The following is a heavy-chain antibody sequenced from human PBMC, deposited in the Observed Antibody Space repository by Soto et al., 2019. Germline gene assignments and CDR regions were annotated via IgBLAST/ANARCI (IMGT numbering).Heavy chain of an antibody. Sequence: GGSLRLSCAASGFTFSNALMSWVRQAPGKGLEWVGRIKSKTDGGTTDYAAPVKGRFTISRDDSKNTLYLQMNSLKTEDTAVYYCTTCIVGAPDAFDIWGQGTMVTVSS. CDR3: TTCIVGAPDAFDI. D-gene: IGHD1-26*01. CDR1: GFTFSNAL. V-gene: IGHV3-15*01. J-gene: IGHJ3*02. CDR2: IKSKTDGGTT.